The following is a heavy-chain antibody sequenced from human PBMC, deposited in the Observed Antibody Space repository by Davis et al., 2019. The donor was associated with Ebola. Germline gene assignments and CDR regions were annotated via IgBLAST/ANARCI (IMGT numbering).Heavy chain of an antibody. D-gene: IGHD1-26*01. Sequence: GESLKISCVAPGFPFSSYAMSWVRQAPGKGLEWVSGISGSGGTTYYADSVKGRFTISRDNSKNTVYLQMNSLRTEDTAVHYCAKGFGRGDYSGTQEDAFDIWGQGTMVTVSS. J-gene: IGHJ3*02. CDR1: GFPFSSYA. CDR2: ISGSGGTT. CDR3: AKGFGRGDYSGTQEDAFDI. V-gene: IGHV3-23*01.